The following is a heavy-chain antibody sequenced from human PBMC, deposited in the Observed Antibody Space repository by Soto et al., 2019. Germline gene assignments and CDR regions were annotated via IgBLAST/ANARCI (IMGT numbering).Heavy chain of an antibody. D-gene: IGHD3-22*01. CDR3: AKTPGVILVVTSFDH. CDR2: ISASGGST. CDR1: GFTFSRHA. J-gene: IGHJ4*02. Sequence: EVELLESGGGLVQPGGSPRLSCAASGFTFSRHALTWVRQAPGKGLEWVSAISASGGSTYDADSVKGRFTISRDNSKNTLYLQMNSLRAEDTAVYYCAKTPGVILVVTSFDHWGQGTLVTVSS. V-gene: IGHV3-23*01.